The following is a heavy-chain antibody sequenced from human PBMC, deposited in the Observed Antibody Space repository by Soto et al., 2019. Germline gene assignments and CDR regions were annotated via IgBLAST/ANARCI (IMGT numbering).Heavy chain of an antibody. CDR1: GFSFSTST. V-gene: IGHV3-48*02. CDR2: ISSGSTTI. J-gene: IGHJ6*02. D-gene: IGHD1-1*01. Sequence: PGGAPRISCAASGFSFSTSTMNLVRQAPGEGLEWVSYISSGSTTIYYADSVKGRFTISRDNGKNSLYLQMNSLRDEDTAVYYCARVRRNDASDYYGMDVWGQGTTVTVSS. CDR3: ARVRRNDASDYYGMDV.